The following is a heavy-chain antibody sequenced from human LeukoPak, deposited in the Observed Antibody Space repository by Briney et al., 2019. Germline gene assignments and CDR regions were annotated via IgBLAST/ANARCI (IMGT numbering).Heavy chain of an antibody. CDR3: ARDPFGGMPDYLDL. CDR2: IAYNGNPT. CDR1: GFDLHDNA. D-gene: IGHD3-10*01. V-gene: IGHV3-30-3*01. Sequence: GSSLRLSCVASGFDLHDNAMHWVRQAPGKGVEWVAVIAYNGNPTIYTDCVKGRFTIARDNSKNTLFLQMDSLTTEDTAVYYCARDPFGGMPDYLDLWGQGTLVTVSS. J-gene: IGHJ4*02.